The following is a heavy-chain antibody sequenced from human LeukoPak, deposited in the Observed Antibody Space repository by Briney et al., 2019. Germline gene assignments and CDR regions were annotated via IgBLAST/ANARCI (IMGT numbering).Heavy chain of an antibody. V-gene: IGHV3-30*18. CDR2: ISYDGSNK. CDR1: GFTFSSYG. J-gene: IGHJ4*02. D-gene: IGHD3-22*01. Sequence: GRSLRLSCAASGFTFSSYGMHWVRQAPGKGLEWVAVISYDGSNKYYADSVKGRFTISRDNSKNTLYLQMNSLRAEDTAVYYCAKDTYYHSSGSPSWVVDYWGQGTLVTVSS. CDR3: AKDTYYHSSGSPSWVVDY.